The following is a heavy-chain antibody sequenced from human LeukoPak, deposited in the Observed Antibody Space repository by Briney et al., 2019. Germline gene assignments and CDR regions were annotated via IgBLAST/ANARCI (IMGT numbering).Heavy chain of an antibody. CDR2: NI. Sequence: GGSLRLSCAASGFTFSSYSMNWVRQAPGKGLEWVSSNIYYADSLKGRFTISRDNAKSSLYLQMNSLRAEDTAVYYCAELGITMIGGVWGKGTTVTISS. J-gene: IGHJ6*04. CDR1: GFTFSSYS. CDR3: AELGITMIGGV. D-gene: IGHD3-10*02. V-gene: IGHV3-21*01.